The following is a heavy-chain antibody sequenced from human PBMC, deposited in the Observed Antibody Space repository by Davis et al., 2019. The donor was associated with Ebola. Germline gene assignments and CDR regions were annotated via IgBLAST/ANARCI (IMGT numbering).Heavy chain of an antibody. CDR2: IIPIFGTA. V-gene: IGHV1-69*13. D-gene: IGHD3-22*01. Sequence: SVKVSCKASGGTFSSYAISWVRQAPGQGLEWMGGIIPIFGTANYAQKFQGRVTITADESTSTAYMELSSLRSEDTAVYYCATETQYYDSSGYFLNYFDYWGQGTLVTVSS. J-gene: IGHJ4*02. CDR3: ATETQYYDSSGYFLNYFDY. CDR1: GGTFSSYA.